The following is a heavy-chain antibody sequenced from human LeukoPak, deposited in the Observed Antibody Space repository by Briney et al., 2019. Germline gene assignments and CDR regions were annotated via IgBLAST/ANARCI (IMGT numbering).Heavy chain of an antibody. D-gene: IGHD3-3*01. CDR2: INPSGGST. J-gene: IGHJ3*02. CDR3: ARATNVLRFLEWSAGAFDI. CDR1: GYTFTSYY. Sequence: ASAKVSCKASGYTFTSYYMHWVRQAPGQGLEWMGIINPSGGSTSYAQKFQGRVTMTRDTSTSTVYMELSSLRSEDTAVYYCARATNVLRFLEWSAGAFDIWGQGTMVTVSS. V-gene: IGHV1-46*01.